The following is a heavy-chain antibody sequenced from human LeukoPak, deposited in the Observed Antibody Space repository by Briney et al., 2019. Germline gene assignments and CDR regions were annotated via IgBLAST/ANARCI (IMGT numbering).Heavy chain of an antibody. V-gene: IGHV3-7*05. CDR1: GFSFNTHS. J-gene: IGHJ4*02. D-gene: IGHD2-21*02. CDR2: IKEDGSEK. CDR3: ARYGGPVTD. Sequence: GGSLRLSCAASGFSFNTHSMSWVRQAPGKGLEWVANIKEDGSEKNYVDSVKGRFTISRDNVKNAPYLQMNSLRAEDTALYYCARYGGPVTDWGQGTLVIVSS.